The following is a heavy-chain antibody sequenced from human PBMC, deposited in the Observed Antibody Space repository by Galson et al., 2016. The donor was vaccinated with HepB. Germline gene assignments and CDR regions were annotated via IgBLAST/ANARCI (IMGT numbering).Heavy chain of an antibody. CDR1: GFTFSSCG. CDR3: ARDGWLTGRGIRGGLDV. D-gene: IGHD5-24*01. J-gene: IGHJ6*04. Sequence: SLRLSCAASGFTFSSCGMYWVRQAPGKGLEWVTTIWYDGSNKYYADSVKGRFTISRDNSKNTLYLQMNSLRAEDTAVYYCARDGWLTGRGIRGGLDVWGSGTTVTVSS. CDR2: IWYDGSNK. V-gene: IGHV3-33*07.